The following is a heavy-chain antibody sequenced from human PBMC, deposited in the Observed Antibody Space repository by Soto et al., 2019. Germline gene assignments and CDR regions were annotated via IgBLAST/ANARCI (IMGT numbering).Heavy chain of an antibody. D-gene: IGHD3-3*01. CDR2: ISGSGGST. V-gene: IGHV3-23*01. Sequence: EVQLLESGGGLEQPGGSLRLSCAASGFTFSSYAMSWVRQAPGKGLEWVSAISGSGGSTYYADSVKGRFTISRDNSKNTLFLQMNSLRAEDTAVYYGARAPLGVNISFDIWGQGTMVTVSS. J-gene: IGHJ3*02. CDR1: GFTFSSYA. CDR3: ARAPLGVNISFDI.